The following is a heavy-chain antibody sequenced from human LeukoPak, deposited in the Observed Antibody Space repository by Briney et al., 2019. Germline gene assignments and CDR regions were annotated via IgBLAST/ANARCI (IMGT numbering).Heavy chain of an antibody. Sequence: SVKVSCKASGGTFSSYAISWVRQAPGQGLEWMGGIIPIFGTANYAQKFQGRVTITTDESTSTAYMELSSLRSEDTAVYYCASTDIGYYDSSGYYYFDYWGQGTLVTVSS. J-gene: IGHJ4*02. D-gene: IGHD3-22*01. CDR2: IIPIFGTA. V-gene: IGHV1-69*05. CDR1: GGTFSSYA. CDR3: ASTDIGYYDSSGYYYFDY.